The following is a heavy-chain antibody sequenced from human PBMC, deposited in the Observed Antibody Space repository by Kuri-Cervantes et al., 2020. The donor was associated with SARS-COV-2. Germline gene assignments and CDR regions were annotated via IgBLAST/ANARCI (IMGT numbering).Heavy chain of an antibody. CDR3: ARDRRIAAAGTWSKIDY. Sequence: SVKVSCKASGGTFSSYAISWVRQAPGQGLEWMGRIIPILGTANYAQKFQGRVTITADKSTSTAYMELSSLRSEDKAVYYCARDRRIAAAGTWSKIDYWGQGTLVTVSS. V-gene: IGHV1-69*04. J-gene: IGHJ4*02. CDR2: IIPILGTA. CDR1: GGTFSSYA. D-gene: IGHD6-13*01.